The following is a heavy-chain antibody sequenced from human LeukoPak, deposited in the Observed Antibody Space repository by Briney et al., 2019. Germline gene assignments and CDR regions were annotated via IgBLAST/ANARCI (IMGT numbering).Heavy chain of an antibody. Sequence: PGGSLRLSCEASGFTFSSYGMHWVRQAPGQGLEWVAFIRYDGSNKYYADSVKGRFTISRDNSKNTLYLQMNSLRAEDTAVYYCAKDPRRGVGVVGATFDYWGQGTLVSVSS. D-gene: IGHD1-26*01. CDR3: AKDPRRGVGVVGATFDY. V-gene: IGHV3-30*02. CDR1: GFTFSSYG. CDR2: IRYDGSNK. J-gene: IGHJ4*02.